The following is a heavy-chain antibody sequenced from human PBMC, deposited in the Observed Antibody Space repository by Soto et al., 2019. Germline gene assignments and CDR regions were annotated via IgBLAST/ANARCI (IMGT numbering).Heavy chain of an antibody. CDR2: TSYDGSNA. Sequence: QVQLVESGGGVVQPGTSLRLSCVGSGFTFRSFVIHWVRQAPGKGLEWVALTSYDGSNAYYGDSVKGRFTISRDNSKNTVDLQMDSLRVDDTALYYGGRWGTTGGLDFWGQGTLVSVSS. CDR1: GFTFRSFV. CDR3: GRWGTTGGLDF. J-gene: IGHJ4*02. D-gene: IGHD3-16*01. V-gene: IGHV3-30*03.